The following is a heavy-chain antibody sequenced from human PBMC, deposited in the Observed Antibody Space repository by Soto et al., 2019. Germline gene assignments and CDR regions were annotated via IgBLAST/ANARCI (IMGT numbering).Heavy chain of an antibody. Sequence: SETLSLTCTVSGGSVTNSCYYWGWIRQSPGKGLEWIGSVYYRGRSYSKSSVKSRVTISVDTSKNQFPLNFNSVTASDTALYYCVSQRTTVLTQAYFDYWGPGALVTVSS. CDR3: VSQRTTVLTQAYFDY. CDR2: VYYRGRS. J-gene: IGHJ4*02. CDR1: GGSVTNSCYY. D-gene: IGHD4-17*01. V-gene: IGHV4-39*01.